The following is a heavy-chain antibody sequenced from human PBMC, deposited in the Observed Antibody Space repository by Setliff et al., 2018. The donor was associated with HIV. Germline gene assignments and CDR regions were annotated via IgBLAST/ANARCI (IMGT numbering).Heavy chain of an antibody. Sequence: SETLSLTCSVSGGVPGGDMGVHDWSWRRQPPGKGLEWIGYIYDNEKTFYNPSLKSRVTITVDTSKNQISLQLTSVTAEATALYYCARLPQDWGQGTLVTVSS. V-gene: IGHV4-61*08. CDR3: ARLPQD. CDR1: GGVPGGDMGVHD. J-gene: IGHJ4*02. CDR2: IYDNEKT.